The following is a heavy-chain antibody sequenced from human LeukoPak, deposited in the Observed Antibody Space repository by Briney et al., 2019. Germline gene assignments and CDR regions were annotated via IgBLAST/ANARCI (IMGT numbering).Heavy chain of an antibody. CDR3: AKESSGYRVDP. V-gene: IGHV3-23*01. J-gene: IGHJ5*02. CDR1: GFTFSSNA. Sequence: GGALRHSCADSGFTFSSNAMSWVRQAPGEGVEGGSAISGSGGSTYSADSVKGRFTISRDNSKNTLYLQMNSLRAEDTAVYYCAKESSGYRVDPWGQGTLVIVSS. D-gene: IGHD3-22*01. CDR2: ISGSGGST.